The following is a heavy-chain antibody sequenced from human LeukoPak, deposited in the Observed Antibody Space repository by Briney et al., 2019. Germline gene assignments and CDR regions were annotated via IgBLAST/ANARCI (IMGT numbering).Heavy chain of an antibody. J-gene: IGHJ4*02. Sequence: GGSLRLSCAASGFTFSNAWMSWVRQAPREGLEWVGRIKSKTDGGTTDYAAPVKGRFTISRDDSKNTLYLQMNSLKTEDTAVYYCTTDHLVIAVAGTDYWGQGTLVTVSS. D-gene: IGHD6-19*01. V-gene: IGHV3-15*01. CDR3: TTDHLVIAVAGTDY. CDR2: IKSKTDGGTT. CDR1: GFTFSNAW.